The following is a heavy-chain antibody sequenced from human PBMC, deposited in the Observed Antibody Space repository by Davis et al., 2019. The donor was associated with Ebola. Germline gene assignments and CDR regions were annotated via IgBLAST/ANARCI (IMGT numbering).Heavy chain of an antibody. CDR3: AREKLGYCSGGSCYPFDY. Sequence: MPSETLSLTCTVSGGSLSNSYWSWIRQPPGKGLEWIGYIFYSGTTNYNPSLESRVTISVDTSKNQFSLKLSSVTAADTAVYYCAREKLGYCSGGSCYPFDYWGQGTLVTVSS. J-gene: IGHJ4*02. V-gene: IGHV4-59*12. D-gene: IGHD2-15*01. CDR1: GGSLSNSY. CDR2: IFYSGTT.